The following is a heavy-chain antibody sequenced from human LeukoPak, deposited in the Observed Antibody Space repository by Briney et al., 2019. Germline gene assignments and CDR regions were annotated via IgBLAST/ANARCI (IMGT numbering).Heavy chain of an antibody. J-gene: IGHJ4*02. V-gene: IGHV1-46*01. CDR2: INPSGGST. CDR3: ARWGYGGTPLDY. CDR1: GYTFTSYY. Sequence: ASVKVSCKASGYTFTSYYMHWVRQAPGQGLEWMGIINPSGGSTSYAQKFQGRVTMTRDTSTSTVYVELSSLRSEDTAVYYCARWGYGGTPLDYWGQGTLVTVSS. D-gene: IGHD3-16*01.